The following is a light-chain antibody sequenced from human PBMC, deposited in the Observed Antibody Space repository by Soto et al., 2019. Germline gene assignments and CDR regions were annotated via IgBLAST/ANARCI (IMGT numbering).Light chain of an antibody. Sequence: QSVLTQPPSVSGAPGQRVTIFCTGTSSNIGAGYDVHWYQQLPGTVPKLLIYGSNNRPSGVPDRFSGSKSGTSASLAITGLQADDEATYYCPSYDSGLPWVFGGGTKLTVL. V-gene: IGLV1-40*01. CDR2: GSN. J-gene: IGLJ3*02. CDR3: PSYDSGLPWV. CDR1: SSNIGAGYD.